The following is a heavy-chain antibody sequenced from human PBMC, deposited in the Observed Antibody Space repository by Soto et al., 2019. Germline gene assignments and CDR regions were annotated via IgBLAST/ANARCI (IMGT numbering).Heavy chain of an antibody. V-gene: IGHV4-39*01. Sequence: QLQLQESGPGLVKPSETLSLTCTVSGASIDNDSFWGWIRQPPGKGLEWIGTIYYSGSTYYNASLKSRVTISIDTSRSQFSLKLTSLSAADTAVYYCARHYIVGGNNNFDYWGQGTLVTVSS. J-gene: IGHJ4*02. CDR3: ARHYIVGGNNNFDY. D-gene: IGHD1-26*01. CDR2: IYYSGST. CDR1: GASIDNDSF.